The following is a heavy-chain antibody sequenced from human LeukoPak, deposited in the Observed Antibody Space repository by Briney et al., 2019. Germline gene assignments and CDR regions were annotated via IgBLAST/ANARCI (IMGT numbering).Heavy chain of an antibody. V-gene: IGHV1-3*01. CDR2: ISVGNGNT. J-gene: IGHJ3*02. Sequence: ASVKDSCKASGYTFTSYAMHWVRQAPGQRLEWMGWISVGNGNTKYSQKFQGRVTITRDTSASTAYMELSSLRSEDTAVYYCARDLNGRVVVAATPVDDAFAIWGQGTMVTVSS. CDR3: ARDLNGRVVVAATPVDDAFAI. D-gene: IGHD2-15*01. CDR1: GYTFTSYA.